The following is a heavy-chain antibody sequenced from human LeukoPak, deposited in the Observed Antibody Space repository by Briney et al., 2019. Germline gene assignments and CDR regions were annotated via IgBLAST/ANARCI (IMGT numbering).Heavy chain of an antibody. V-gene: IGHV3-11*01. CDR1: GFTFSDYY. CDR2: ISSSGSTI. D-gene: IGHD5-18*01. CDR3: ARGTRYGLALMGGWLDP. Sequence: GGSLRLSCAASGFTFSDYYMSWIRQAPGKGLEWVSYISSSGSTIHYADSVKGRFTISRDNAKNSLYLQMNSLRSEDTAVYYCARGTRYGLALMGGWLDPWGQGTLVTVSS. J-gene: IGHJ5*02.